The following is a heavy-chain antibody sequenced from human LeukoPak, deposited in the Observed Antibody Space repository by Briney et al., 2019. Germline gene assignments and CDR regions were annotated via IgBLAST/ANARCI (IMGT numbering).Heavy chain of an antibody. CDR3: AKDPGYSSSPDSWFDP. V-gene: IGHV3-23*01. D-gene: IGHD6-6*01. CDR2: ISGCGGST. CDR1: GFTFSSYA. Sequence: GGSLRLSCAASGFTFSSYAMSWVRQAPGKGLEWVSAISGCGGSTYYANSVKGRFTISRDNSKNTLYLQMNSLRAEDTAVYYCAKDPGYSSSPDSWFDPWGQGTLVTVSS. J-gene: IGHJ5*02.